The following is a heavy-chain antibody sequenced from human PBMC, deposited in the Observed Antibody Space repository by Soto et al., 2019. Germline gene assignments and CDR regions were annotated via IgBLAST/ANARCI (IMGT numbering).Heavy chain of an antibody. D-gene: IGHD2-2*01. V-gene: IGHV3-23*01. CDR2: ISGSGGST. Sequence: EVQLLESGGGLVQPGGSLRLSCAASGFTFSSYAMSWVRQAPGKGLEWVSAISGSGGSTYYADSVKGRFTISRDNSKNTLYLQMNSLRAEDTAVYYCAKDVRDIVVVPAAAMFHFFDYWGQGTLVTVSS. CDR1: GFTFSSYA. CDR3: AKDVRDIVVVPAAAMFHFFDY. J-gene: IGHJ4*02.